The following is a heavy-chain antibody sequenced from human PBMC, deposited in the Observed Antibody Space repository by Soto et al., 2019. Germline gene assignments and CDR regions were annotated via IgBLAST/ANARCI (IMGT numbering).Heavy chain of an antibody. V-gene: IGHV3-21*01. CDR1: GFTFSDYS. CDR3: ARDQSSYGYFDY. CDR2: ISSRSSHI. J-gene: IGHJ4*02. D-gene: IGHD5-18*01. Sequence: EVQLVESGGGLVKPGGSLRLSCAASGFTFSDYSMNWVRQAPGKGLEWVSSISSRSSHIYYADSVKGRFTISRDNDKNSRYLQMNSLRAEDTAVYYCARDQSSYGYFDYWGQGTVVTVSS.